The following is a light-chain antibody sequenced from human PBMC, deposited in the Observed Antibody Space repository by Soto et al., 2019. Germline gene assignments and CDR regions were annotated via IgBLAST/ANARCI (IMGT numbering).Light chain of an antibody. Sequence: QSALTHPASVSESPGQSITISCTGTSSDIGNYDFVSWYQQVPGTAPKAMIYEVSSRPSGVSNRFSGSKSGNTASLTISGLQVEDEAYYYCSSYTTSTSFNLVGGGTKVA. CDR3: SSYTTSTSFNL. CDR2: EVS. CDR1: SSDIGNYDF. J-gene: IGLJ2*01. V-gene: IGLV2-14*01.